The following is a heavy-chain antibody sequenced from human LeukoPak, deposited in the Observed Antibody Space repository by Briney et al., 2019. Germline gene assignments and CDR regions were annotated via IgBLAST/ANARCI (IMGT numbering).Heavy chain of an antibody. CDR2: INHSGST. J-gene: IGHJ4*02. CDR3: ARGVTAAGTADY. CDR1: GGSFSGYY. V-gene: IGHV4-34*01. D-gene: IGHD2-21*02. Sequence: SETLSLTYAVYGGSFSGYYWSWIRQPPGKGLEWIGEINHSGSTNYNPSLKSRVTISVDTSKNQFSLKLSSVTAADTAVYYCARGVTAAGTADYWGQGTLVTVSS.